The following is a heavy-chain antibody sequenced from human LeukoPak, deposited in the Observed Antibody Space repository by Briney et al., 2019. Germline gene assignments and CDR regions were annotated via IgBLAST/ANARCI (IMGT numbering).Heavy chain of an antibody. CDR2: ISSSGRTI. J-gene: IGHJ4*02. CDR3: ARDFRFLEDY. CDR1: GFTFSSYE. V-gene: IGHV3-48*03. Sequence: GGSLRLSCAASGFTFSSYEMNWVRQAPGKGLEWVSYISSSGRTIYYEDSVKGRFSISRDNAKNSLYLQMNSLRAEDTAVYYCARDFRFLEDYWGQGTLVTVSS. D-gene: IGHD3-3*01.